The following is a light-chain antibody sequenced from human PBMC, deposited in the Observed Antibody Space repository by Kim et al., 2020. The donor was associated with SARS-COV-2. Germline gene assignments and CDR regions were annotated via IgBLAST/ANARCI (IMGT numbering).Light chain of an antibody. CDR1: SSDVGRYNY. J-gene: IGLJ2*01. V-gene: IGLV2-8*01. CDR2: DVT. CDR3: SSYAGRNDLV. Sequence: GQSVDILWTGTSSDVGRYNYVSWYQHHPGKAPKLIIYDVTKRPTGVPDRFSGSKSGNTASLTVSGLQAEDEADYYCSSYAGRNDLVFGGGTQLTVL.